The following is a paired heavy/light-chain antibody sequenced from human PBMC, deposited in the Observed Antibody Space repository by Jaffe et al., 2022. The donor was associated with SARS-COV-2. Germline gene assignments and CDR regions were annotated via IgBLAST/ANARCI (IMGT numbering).Light chain of an antibody. Sequence: QSALTQPPSASGSPGQSVTISCTGTRSDVGAYNYVSWYQQHPGEAPKLLISEVNKRPSGVPDRFSGSKSGNTASLTVSGLQAEDEADYYCSSYAGGNVVFGGGTKLTVL. CDR1: RSDVGAYNY. V-gene: IGLV2-8*01. J-gene: IGLJ2*01. CDR2: EVN. CDR3: SSYAGGNVV.
Heavy chain of an antibody. V-gene: IGHV3-7*03. CDR1: GFTLSNHW. D-gene: IGHD2-21*02. J-gene: IGHJ4*02. CDR2: IDEYGNNK. CDR3: VRNLVTGDY. Sequence: EVQLVESGGGLVQAGGSLRLSCAASGFTLSNHWMTWVRQAPGKGLEWVANIDEYGNNKYYVDSVKGRFTISRDNSKNSLYLQMKSLRVEDTAVYYCVRNLVTGDYWGQGTLVAVSS.